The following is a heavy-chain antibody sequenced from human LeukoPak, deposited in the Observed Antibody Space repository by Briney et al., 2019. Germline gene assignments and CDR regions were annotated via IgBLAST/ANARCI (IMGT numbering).Heavy chain of an antibody. CDR1: GFTVSSNY. V-gene: IGHV3-53*01. Sequence: PGGSLRLSCAASGFTVSSNYMSWVRQAPGKGLEWVSVIYSGGSTYYADSVKGRFTISRDKSNNTLYLQMNSLRAEDTAVYYCARTYYYDSRGYYPFDYWGQGTLVTVSS. CDR2: IYSGGST. J-gene: IGHJ4*02. D-gene: IGHD3-22*01. CDR3: ARTYYYDSRGYYPFDY.